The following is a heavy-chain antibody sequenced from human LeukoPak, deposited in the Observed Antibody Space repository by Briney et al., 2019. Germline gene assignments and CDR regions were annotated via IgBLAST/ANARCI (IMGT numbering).Heavy chain of an antibody. Sequence: PSETLPLTCTVSGGSISSYYWSWIRQPPGKGLEWIGYIYYSGSTNYNPSLKSRVTISVDTSKNQFSLQLNSVTPEDTAVYYCAREERGISAFDIWGQGTMVTVSS. J-gene: IGHJ3*02. CDR3: AREERGISAFDI. CDR2: IYYSGST. V-gene: IGHV4-59*12. CDR1: GGSISSYY. D-gene: IGHD6-13*01.